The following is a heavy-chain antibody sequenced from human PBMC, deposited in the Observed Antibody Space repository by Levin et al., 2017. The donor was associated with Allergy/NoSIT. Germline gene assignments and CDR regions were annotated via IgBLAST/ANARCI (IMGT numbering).Heavy chain of an antibody. V-gene: IGHV4-34*01. J-gene: IGHJ6*02. Sequence: PSETLSLTCAVYGGSFSGYYWSWIRQPPGKGLEWIGEINHSGSTNYNPSLKSRVTISVDTSKNQFSLKLSSVTAADTAVYYCARGRWLPPDKRYYYYGMDVWGQGTTVTVSS. CDR1: GGSFSGYY. CDR2: INHSGST. D-gene: IGHD6-19*01. CDR3: ARGRWLPPDKRYYYYGMDV.